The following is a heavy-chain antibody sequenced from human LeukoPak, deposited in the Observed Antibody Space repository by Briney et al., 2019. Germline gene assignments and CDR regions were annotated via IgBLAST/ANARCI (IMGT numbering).Heavy chain of an antibody. CDR3: TRVPAAYSFDY. CDR1: GFTFSSYW. Sequence: PGGSLRLSCAASGFTFSSYWMSWVRQAPGKGLEWVANIKQDGSEKYYVDSVKGRFTISRDNAENSLYLQMNSLRAEDTAVYYCTRVPAAYSFDYWGQGTLVTVSS. V-gene: IGHV3-7*01. J-gene: IGHJ4*02. CDR2: IKQDGSEK. D-gene: IGHD2-2*01.